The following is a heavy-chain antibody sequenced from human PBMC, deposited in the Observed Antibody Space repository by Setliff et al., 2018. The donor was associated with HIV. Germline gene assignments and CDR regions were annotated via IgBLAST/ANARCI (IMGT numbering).Heavy chain of an antibody. CDR2: IRYDGSNK. Sequence: GSLRLSCAASGFTFSSYGVHWVRQAPGKGLEWVAFIRYDGSNKYYADSVKGRFTISRDNSKNTLYLQMNCLRAEDTAVYYCAKDRYYDGSGSPFDYWGQGTLVTVSS. V-gene: IGHV3-30*02. CDR1: GFTFSSYG. CDR3: AKDRYYDGSGSPFDY. J-gene: IGHJ4*02. D-gene: IGHD3-22*01.